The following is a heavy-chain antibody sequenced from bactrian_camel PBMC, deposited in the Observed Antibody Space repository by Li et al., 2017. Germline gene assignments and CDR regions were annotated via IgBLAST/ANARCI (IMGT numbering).Heavy chain of an antibody. CDR2: INDMGWP. Sequence: ESGGGSVQPGGSLRLSCAVSGFTLSSACMGWFRQAPGKEREGVAAINDMGWPRYTDSVKGRFSISKDNAKRSLYLQMNSLKPEDTATYYCAAGLCRGAYKYWGPGTQVTVS. CDR3: AAGLCRGAYKY. J-gene: IGHJ4*01. CDR1: GFTLSSAC. V-gene: IGHV3S26*01. D-gene: IGHD4*01.